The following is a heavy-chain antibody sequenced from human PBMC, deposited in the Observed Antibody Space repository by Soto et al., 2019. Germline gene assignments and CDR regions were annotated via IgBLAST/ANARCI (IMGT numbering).Heavy chain of an antibody. J-gene: IGHJ5*02. V-gene: IGHV4-39*07. D-gene: IGHD4-17*01. CDR3: ARLDGDYRTWYDP. CDR2: IYYSGST. CDR1: GGSISRSRYY. Sequence: PSETLSLTCTVSGGSISRSRYYWGWIRQPPGKGLGWIGSIYYSGSTNYNPSLKSRVTISVDTSKNQFSLKLSSVTAADTAVYYCARLDGDYRTWYDPWGQGTLVTVSS.